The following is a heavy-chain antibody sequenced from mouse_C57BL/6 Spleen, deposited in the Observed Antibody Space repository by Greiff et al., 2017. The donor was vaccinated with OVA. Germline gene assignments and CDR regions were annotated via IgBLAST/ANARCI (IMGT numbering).Heavy chain of an antibody. J-gene: IGHJ4*01. V-gene: IGHV2-9-1*01. CDR1: GFSLTSYA. CDR3: ARTYDYAMDY. D-gene: IGHD5-1*01. CDR2: IWPGGGT. Sequence: QVQLKESGPGLVAPSQSLSITCTVSGFSLTSYAISWVRQPPGKGLEWLGVIWPGGGTNYNSALKSRLSISKDNSKSQVFLKMNSLQTDDTARYYCARTYDYAMDYWGQGTSVTVSS.